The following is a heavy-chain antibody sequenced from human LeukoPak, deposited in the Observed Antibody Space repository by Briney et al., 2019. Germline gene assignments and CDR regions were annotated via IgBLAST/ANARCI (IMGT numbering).Heavy chain of an antibody. V-gene: IGHV3-30*04. J-gene: IGHJ3*01. Sequence: GTSLRLSCTASGFTISGDAMHWVRQAPGKGLQWVADISFDGTNKNYADSVKGRFTISRDNSKNTLFLQMNSLTTDDTPLFYCARETHDALDLWGPGTLVTVSS. CDR2: ISFDGTNK. CDR1: GFTISGDA. CDR3: ARETHDALDL.